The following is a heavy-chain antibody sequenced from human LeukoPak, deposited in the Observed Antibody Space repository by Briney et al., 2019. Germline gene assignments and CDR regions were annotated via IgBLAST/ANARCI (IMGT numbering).Heavy chain of an antibody. V-gene: IGHV1-18*04. CDR1: GYTFAGYY. Sequence: ASVKVSCKASGYTFAGYYMHWVRQAPGQGLEWMGWISAYNGNTNYAQKLQGRVTMTTDTSTSTAYMELRSLRSDDTAVYYCARAIGIAVAGRYYYYYYMDVWGKGTTVTVSS. D-gene: IGHD6-19*01. CDR2: ISAYNGNT. J-gene: IGHJ6*03. CDR3: ARAIGIAVAGRYYYYYYMDV.